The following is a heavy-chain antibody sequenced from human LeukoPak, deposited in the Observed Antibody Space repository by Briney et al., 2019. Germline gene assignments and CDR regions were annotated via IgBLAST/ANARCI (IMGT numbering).Heavy chain of an antibody. CDR2: ISWDGGST. CDR1: GFTFDDYA. J-gene: IGHJ6*02. D-gene: IGHD3-3*01. Sequence: GGSLRLSCAASGFTFDDYAMHWVRQAPGKGLEWVSLISWDGGSTYYADSVKGRFTISRDNSKNSLYLQMNSLRAEDTALYYCAKHGGVRVYYYYGMDVWGQGTTVTVSS. V-gene: IGHV3-43D*03. CDR3: AKHGGVRVYYYYGMDV.